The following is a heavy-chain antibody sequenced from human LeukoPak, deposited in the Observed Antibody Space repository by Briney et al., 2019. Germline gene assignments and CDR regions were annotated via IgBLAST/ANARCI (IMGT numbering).Heavy chain of an antibody. CDR2: INHSGST. J-gene: IGHJ6*02. CDR1: GGSFSGYY. V-gene: IGHV4-34*01. CDR3: ARAGFGYYYYGMDV. Sequence: PSETLSLTCAVYGGSFSGYYWSWIRQPPGKGLEWIGEINHSGSTNYNPSLKSRVTTSVDTPKNQFSLKLSSVTAADTAVYYCARAGFGYYYYGMDVWGQGTTVTVSS. D-gene: IGHD3-3*01.